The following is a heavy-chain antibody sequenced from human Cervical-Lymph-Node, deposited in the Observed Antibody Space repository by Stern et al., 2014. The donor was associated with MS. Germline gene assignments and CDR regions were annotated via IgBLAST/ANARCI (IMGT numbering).Heavy chain of an antibody. V-gene: IGHV5-51*01. J-gene: IGHJ4*02. CDR2: IYPRDSDT. CDR3: ARWGDGDASLDS. D-gene: IGHD4-17*01. Sequence: VQLVQSGAEVKKPGDYLRISCTGSGYDFNTYWIAWVRQMPGKGLAWMGMIYPRDSDTRYSPSFQGQVTISADTSIRTAYLQWRSLKASDTALYFCARWGDGDASLDSWGQGALVTVSS. CDR1: GYDFNTYW.